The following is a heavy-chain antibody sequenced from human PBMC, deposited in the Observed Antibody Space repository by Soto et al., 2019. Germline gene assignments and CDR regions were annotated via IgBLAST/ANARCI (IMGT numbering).Heavy chain of an antibody. CDR3: ARQGNYYGSGTTTRYYYYGMDV. V-gene: IGHV4-39*01. CDR2: IYYSGST. Sequence: SETLSLTCTVSGRSISISSYYWGWLRHPPGKVLVWIGSIYYSGSTYSNPSLKSRVTISVDTSKNQFSLKLSSVTAADTAVYYCARQGNYYGSGTTTRYYYYGMDVWGQGTTVS. CDR1: GRSISISSYY. D-gene: IGHD3-10*01. J-gene: IGHJ6*02.